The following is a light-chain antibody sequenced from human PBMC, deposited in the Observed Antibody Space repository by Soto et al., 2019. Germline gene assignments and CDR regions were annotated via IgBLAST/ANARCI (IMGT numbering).Light chain of an antibody. CDR2: DVN. J-gene: IGLJ3*02. CDR3: CSYAGSYTWV. V-gene: IGLV2-11*01. CDR1: SSDVGGYNY. Sequence: QSALTQPRSVSGSPGQSVTLSCTGTSSDVGGYNYVSWYQQHPGKAPKLMIDDVNKRPSGVPDRFSGSRSGNTASLTISGLQAEDEADYYCCSYAGSYTWVFGGVTKLTVL.